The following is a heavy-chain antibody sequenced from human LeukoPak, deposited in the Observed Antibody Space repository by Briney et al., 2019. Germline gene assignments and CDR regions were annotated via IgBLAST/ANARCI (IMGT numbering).Heavy chain of an antibody. CDR1: GFTFSDYF. CDR2: ISSSGSHT. J-gene: IGHJ4*02. D-gene: IGHD1-26*01. V-gene: IGHV3-11*05. Sequence: KPGGSLRLSCAASGFTFSDYFMSWIRQAPGKGLEWVSYISSSGSHTDYADSVKGRFTISRDNAKNSLYLQMNSLRAEDTAVYYCARETIVGSTGFGYWGQGTLVTVSS. CDR3: ARETIVGSTGFGY.